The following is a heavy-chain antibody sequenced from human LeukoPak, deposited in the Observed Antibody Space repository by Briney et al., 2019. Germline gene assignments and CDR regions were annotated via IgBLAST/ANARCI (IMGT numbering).Heavy chain of an antibody. V-gene: IGHV3-30*02. CDR3: AKDGNWGYFDY. Sequence: QTGGSLRLSCAASGFTFNIYGMHWVRQAPGKGLEWVSFIRYDGSKDYYADSVKGRFTISRDNSKNTLYLQMNSLRGDDTAVYYCAKDGNWGYFDYWGQGTLVTVSS. D-gene: IGHD7-27*01. CDR1: GFTFNIYG. J-gene: IGHJ4*02. CDR2: IRYDGSKD.